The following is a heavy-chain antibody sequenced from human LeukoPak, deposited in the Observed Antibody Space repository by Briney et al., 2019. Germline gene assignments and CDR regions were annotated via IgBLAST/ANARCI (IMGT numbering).Heavy chain of an antibody. CDR2: ISAYNGNT. D-gene: IGHD2-8*02. CDR1: GYTFTSYG. J-gene: IGHJ4*02. Sequence: GSSVKVSCKASGYTFTSYGISWVRQAPGQGLEWMGWISAYNGNTNYAQKLQGRVTMTTDTSTSTAYMELRSLRSDDTAVYYCATFASGAPPLDYWGQGTLVTVSS. CDR3: ATFASGAPPLDY. V-gene: IGHV1-18*01.